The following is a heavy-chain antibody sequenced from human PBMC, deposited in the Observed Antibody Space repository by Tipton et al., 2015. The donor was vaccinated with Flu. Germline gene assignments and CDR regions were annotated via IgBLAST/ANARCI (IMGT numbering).Heavy chain of an antibody. Sequence: SLRLSCAASGFTFSNAWMSWVRQAPGKGLEWVGRIKSKTDGGTTDYAAPVKGRFTISRDDSKNTLYLQMNSLKTEDTAVYYCTTAVYYYYYGMDVWGQGTTVTVSS. CDR2: IKSKTDGGTT. V-gene: IGHV3-15*01. J-gene: IGHJ6*02. CDR1: GFTFSNAW. D-gene: IGHD4-17*01. CDR3: TTAVYYYYYGMDV.